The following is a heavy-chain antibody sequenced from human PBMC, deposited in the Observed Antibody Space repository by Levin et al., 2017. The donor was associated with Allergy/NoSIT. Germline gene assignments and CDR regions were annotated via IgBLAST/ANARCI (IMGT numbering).Heavy chain of an antibody. CDR3: ARHEVASTMGGIGY. D-gene: IGHD5-24*01. CDR2: IHITGSP. V-gene: IGHV4-39*01. J-gene: IGHJ4*02. Sequence: ASETLSLTCTVSGGSISSGIYYWGWIRQPPGKGLEWIGSIHITGSPYYNPSLKSRLTISIDTSKNQFSLRLSSVTAADTAVYYCARHEVASTMGGIGYWGQGTLVTVSS. CDR1: GGSISSGIYY.